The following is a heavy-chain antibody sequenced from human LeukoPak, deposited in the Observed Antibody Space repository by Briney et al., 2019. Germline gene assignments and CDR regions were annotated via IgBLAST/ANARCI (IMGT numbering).Heavy chain of an antibody. D-gene: IGHD3-10*01. CDR2: ISYDGSNK. Sequence: GGSLRLSCAASGFTFSSYGMHWVRQAPGKGLEWVAVISYDGSNKYYADSVEGRFTISRDNSKNTLYLQMNSLRAEDTAVYYCAKDLGLIYGSGSPMGCWGQGTLVTVSS. V-gene: IGHV3-30*18. CDR3: AKDLGLIYGSGSPMGC. J-gene: IGHJ4*02. CDR1: GFTFSSYG.